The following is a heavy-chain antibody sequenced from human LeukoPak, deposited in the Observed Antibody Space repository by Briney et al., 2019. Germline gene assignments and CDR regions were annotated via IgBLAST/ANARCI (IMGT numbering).Heavy chain of an antibody. CDR1: GFTFSNYY. CDR3: ARDIRAVGVTLYFDY. D-gene: IGHD1-26*01. V-gene: IGHV3-11*01. CDR2: ISGSGGDI. J-gene: IGHJ4*02. Sequence: GGSLRLSCAASGFTFSNYYMRWIRQTPGKGLEWLSYISGSGGDIHYADSVKGRFTVSRDNAKSSLYLQMNSLRAEDTAMYYCARDIRAVGVTLYFDYWGQGILVTVTS.